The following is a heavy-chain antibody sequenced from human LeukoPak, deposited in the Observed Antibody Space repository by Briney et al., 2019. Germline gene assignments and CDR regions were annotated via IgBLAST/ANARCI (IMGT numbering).Heavy chain of an antibody. CDR2: INSDGSTT. CDR1: GFTFSSQN. J-gene: IGHJ5*02. CDR3: ANSNWFDP. V-gene: IGHV3-74*01. Sequence: GGSLRLSCAASGFTFSSQNMNWARQAPGKGLVWVSHINSDGSTTGYADSVKGRFTISRDNAKNTLYLQMNSLRAEDTAVYYCANSNWFDPWGQGTLVTVSS.